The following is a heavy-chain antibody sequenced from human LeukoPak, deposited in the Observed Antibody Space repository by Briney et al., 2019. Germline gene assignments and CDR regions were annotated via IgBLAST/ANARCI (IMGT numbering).Heavy chain of an antibody. CDR2: INGSGGST. V-gene: IGHV3-23*01. Sequence: GGSLRLSCAASGFTFSSYAMSWVRQAPGKGLEWVSDINGSGGSTYYADSVKGRFTISRDNSKNTLYLQMNSLRAEDTAVYYCAKDYPRRAGYYYYYMDVWGKGTTVTISS. J-gene: IGHJ6*03. CDR3: AKDYPRRAGYYYYYMDV. CDR1: GFTFSSYA.